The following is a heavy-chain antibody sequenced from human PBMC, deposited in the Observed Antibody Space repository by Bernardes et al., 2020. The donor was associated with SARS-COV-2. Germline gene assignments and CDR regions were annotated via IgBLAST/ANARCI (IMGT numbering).Heavy chain of an antibody. J-gene: IGHJ4*01. CDR1: GFTFNNYG. Sequence: GGSLRLSCTAAGFTFNNYGMSWVRRAPGKGLEWVSAISGSGGSIYYADSVKGRFTISRDNSKNTLYLQMNSLRAEDTAIYYCAKDRIADAGTRGRGSFDSWGQGTLVTVSS. CDR2: ISGSGGSI. CDR3: AKDRIADAGTRGRGSFDS. V-gene: IGHV3-23*01. D-gene: IGHD6-13*01.